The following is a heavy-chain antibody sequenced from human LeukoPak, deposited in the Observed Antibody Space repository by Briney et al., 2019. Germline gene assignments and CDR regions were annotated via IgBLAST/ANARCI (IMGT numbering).Heavy chain of an antibody. J-gene: IGHJ4*02. CDR2: IKEDGSQK. CDR3: ARGAEDRDY. D-gene: IGHD5-24*01. CDR1: GITFSSFW. Sequence: PGGSLRLSCAVSGITFSSFWMSWVRQAPGKGLEWVAHIKEDGSQKNYVDSVKGRFTISRDNAKNSLYLQMNSLRAEDTALYYCARGAEDRDYWGQGTLVTVSS. V-gene: IGHV3-7*01.